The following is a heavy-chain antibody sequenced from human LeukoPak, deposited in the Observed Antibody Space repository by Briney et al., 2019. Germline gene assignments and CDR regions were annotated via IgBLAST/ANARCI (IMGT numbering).Heavy chain of an antibody. CDR2: INSDGSST. D-gene: IGHD6-19*01. V-gene: IGHV3-74*01. Sequence: GGSLRLYCAASGFTFSSYWMHWVRQAPGKGLVWVSRINSDGSSTSYADSVKGRFTISRDNAKNTLYLQMNSLRAEDTAVYYCARDTYSSGWYVSDYWGQGTLVTVSS. CDR3: ARDTYSSGWYVSDY. CDR1: GFTFSSYW. J-gene: IGHJ4*02.